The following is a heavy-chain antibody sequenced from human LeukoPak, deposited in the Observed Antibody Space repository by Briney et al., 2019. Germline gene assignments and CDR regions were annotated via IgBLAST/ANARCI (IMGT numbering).Heavy chain of an antibody. Sequence: GESLKISCKGSGYIFTSHWIGWVRQMPGKGLEWMGSTYPGDPDTKYSPSFQGQVTISVDKSITTAFLQWTTLKASDTAMYYCVRTTEYTSGWAFDHWGQGALVTVSS. CDR2: TYPGDPDT. CDR3: VRTTEYTSGWAFDH. V-gene: IGHV5-51*01. J-gene: IGHJ4*02. D-gene: IGHD6-19*01. CDR1: GYIFTSHW.